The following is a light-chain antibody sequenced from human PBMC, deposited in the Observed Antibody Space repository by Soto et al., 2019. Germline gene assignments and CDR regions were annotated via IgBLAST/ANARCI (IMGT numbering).Light chain of an antibody. CDR3: SSYTSSSTRV. V-gene: IGLV2-14*01. CDR1: SSDVGGYNY. CDR2: EVS. Sequence: QSVLTQPASVSGSPGQSITISCTGTSSDVGGYNYVFWYQQHPGKAPKLMIYEVSNRPSGVSNRFSGSKSGNTASLTISGLQAEDEADYYCSSYTSSSTRVFGPGTRSPS. J-gene: IGLJ1*01.